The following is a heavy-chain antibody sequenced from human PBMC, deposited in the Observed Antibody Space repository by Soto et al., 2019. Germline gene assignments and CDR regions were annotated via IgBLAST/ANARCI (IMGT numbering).Heavy chain of an antibody. D-gene: IGHD1-1*01. Sequence: GGSLRLSCAASGFTFSSYGMHWVRQAPGKGLEWVAVISYDGSNKYYADSVKGRFTISRDNSKNTLYLQMNSLRAEDTAVYYCAKERRYLLDPWGQGTLVTVSS. CDR3: AKERRYLLDP. CDR2: ISYDGSNK. J-gene: IGHJ5*02. V-gene: IGHV3-30*18. CDR1: GFTFSSYG.